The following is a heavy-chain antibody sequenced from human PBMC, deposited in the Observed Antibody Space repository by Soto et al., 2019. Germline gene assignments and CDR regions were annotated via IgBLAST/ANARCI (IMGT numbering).Heavy chain of an antibody. Sequence: QVQLVQSGAEVKKPGASVRVSCKASVYTFTTYGISWVRQAPGQGPGWMGWISASNGNIYYGQKFQGRVTMTTDSFTSTAYIELSIVTTDDTAVYYCARALPYSSGGESWGWGTLVTVSS. CDR1: VYTFTTYG. J-gene: IGHJ5*02. CDR3: ARALPYSSGGES. V-gene: IGHV1-18*01. D-gene: IGHD6-25*01. CDR2: ISASNGNI.